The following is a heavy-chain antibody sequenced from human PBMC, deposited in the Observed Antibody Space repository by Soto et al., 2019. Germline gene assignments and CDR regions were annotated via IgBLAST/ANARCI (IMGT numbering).Heavy chain of an antibody. V-gene: IGHV4-59*08. CDR1: GGSISSYY. CDR3: ARLERLGAFDI. Sequence: SQPLCLSCTVSGGSISSYYWSWIRQPPGKGLEWIGYIYYSGSTNYNPSLKSRVTISVDTSKNQFSLKLSSVTAADTAVYYCARLERLGAFDIWGQGTMVTVSS. J-gene: IGHJ3*02. D-gene: IGHD1-1*01. CDR2: IYYSGST.